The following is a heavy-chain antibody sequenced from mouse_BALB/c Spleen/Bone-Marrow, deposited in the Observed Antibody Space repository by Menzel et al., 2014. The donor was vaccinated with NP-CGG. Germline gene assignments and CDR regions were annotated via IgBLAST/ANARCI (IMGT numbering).Heavy chain of an antibody. CDR1: GYTFTRYT. CDR2: IIPNSGYS. V-gene: IGHV1-4*01. D-gene: IGHD1-1*01. Sequence: QVQLQQPGAELARPGASVKMSCQASGYTFTRYTMHWEKKRPGQGLEWIGYIIPNSGYSNYNQKLKDKATLTADKSSSTAYMQLSSLTSEDSAVYYCTIRYYAMDYWGQGTSVTVSS. J-gene: IGHJ4*01. CDR3: TIRYYAMDY.